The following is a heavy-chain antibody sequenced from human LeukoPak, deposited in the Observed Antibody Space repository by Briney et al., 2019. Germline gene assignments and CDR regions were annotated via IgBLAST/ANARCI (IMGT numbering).Heavy chain of an antibody. CDR3: ARDSAEWELRFGYFDY. J-gene: IGHJ4*02. CDR1: GYTFTSYG. CDR2: ISAYNGNT. Sequence: ASVKVSCKASGYTFTSYGISWVRQAPGQGLEWMGWISAYNGNTNYAQKLQGGVTMTTDTPTSTAYMELRSLRSDDTAVYYCARDSAEWELRFGYFDYWGQGTLVTVSS. V-gene: IGHV1-18*01. D-gene: IGHD1-26*01.